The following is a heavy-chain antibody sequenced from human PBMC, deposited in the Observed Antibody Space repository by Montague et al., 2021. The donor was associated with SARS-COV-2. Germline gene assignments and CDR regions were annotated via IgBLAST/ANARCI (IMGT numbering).Heavy chain of an antibody. D-gene: IGHD1-1*01. J-gene: IGHJ4*02. V-gene: IGHV4-39*01. CDR2: VHYNAXT. CDR3: TRHVHMTWREPSPGLDY. Sequence: SETLSLTCSVSGGSMSGSNSYWGWLRQPQGLGLKWIINVHYNAXTXSXXXXQXTVTIYIDTTKNQISLRLISVTAADTDVYYSTRHVHMTWREPSPGLDYWGKGIPVTVSS. CDR1: GGSMSGSNSY.